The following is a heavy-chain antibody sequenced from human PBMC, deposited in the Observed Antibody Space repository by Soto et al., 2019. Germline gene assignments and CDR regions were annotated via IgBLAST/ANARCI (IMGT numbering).Heavy chain of an antibody. J-gene: IGHJ4*02. D-gene: IGHD3-3*01. CDR2: ISHDGSNR. V-gene: IGHV3-30*18. Sequence: QVQVVESGGGVVQPGRSLRLSCAASGFTFNSFDMHWVRQAPGRGLEWVAVISHDGSNRYNADSVKGRFTISRDNSKNTVFLEVNSLRHEDTAVYYCAKGMSGHGFWSGYQTQSHWGQGTLVTVSS. CDR3: AKGMSGHGFWSGYQTQSH. CDR1: GFTFNSFD.